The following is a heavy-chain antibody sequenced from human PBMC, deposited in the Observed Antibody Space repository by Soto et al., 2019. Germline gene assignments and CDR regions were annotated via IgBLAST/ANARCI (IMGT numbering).Heavy chain of an antibody. D-gene: IGHD5-18*01. V-gene: IGHV4-34*01. CDR3: ASLWSEAMASPIDY. J-gene: IGHJ4*02. Sequence: PSETLSLTCAVYGGSFSGYYWSWIRQPPGKGLEWIGEINHSGSTNYNPSLKSRVTISVDTSKNQFSLKLGSVTAADTAVYYCASLWSEAMASPIDYWGQGTLVTVSS. CDR2: INHSGST. CDR1: GGSFSGYY.